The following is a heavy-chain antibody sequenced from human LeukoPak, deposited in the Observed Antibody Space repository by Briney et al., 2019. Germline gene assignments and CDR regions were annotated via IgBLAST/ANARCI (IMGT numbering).Heavy chain of an antibody. CDR3: AREGLTGAFDI. Sequence: ASVKVSCKASGYTFTSYCINWVRQAPGQGLEWMAITNPSGGTTTYAQKFQGRVTMTRDTSTSTVYMEMSSLRSEDTAVYYCAREGLTGAFDIWGQGTMVTVSS. V-gene: IGHV1-46*01. CDR1: GYTFTSYC. J-gene: IGHJ3*02. D-gene: IGHD3-9*01. CDR2: TNPSGGTT.